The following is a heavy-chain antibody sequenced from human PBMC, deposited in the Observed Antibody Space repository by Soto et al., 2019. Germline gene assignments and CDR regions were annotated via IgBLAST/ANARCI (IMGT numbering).Heavy chain of an antibody. CDR3: AKMFAPVVYSYGTRGWFDP. Sequence: PGGSLRLSCAASGFTFSSYAMSWVRQAPGKGLEWVSAISGSGGSTYYADSVKGRFTISRDNSKNTLYLQMNSLRAEDTAVYYCAKMFAPVVYSYGTRGWFDPWGQGTLVTVSS. J-gene: IGHJ5*02. V-gene: IGHV3-23*01. D-gene: IGHD5-18*01. CDR2: ISGSGGST. CDR1: GFTFSSYA.